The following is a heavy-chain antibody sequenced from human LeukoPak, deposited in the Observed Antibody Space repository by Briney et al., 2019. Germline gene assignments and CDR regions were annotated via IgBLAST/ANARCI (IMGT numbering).Heavy chain of an antibody. D-gene: IGHD6-6*01. CDR2: IFNSGST. V-gene: IGHV4-4*07. CDR1: GGSISGYN. CDR3: ARESTIEYSTWGHYYIYYMDV. J-gene: IGHJ6*03. Sequence: SETLSLTCTVSGGSISGYNWNWIRQPAGKGLEWIGRIFNSGSTKYNPSLKSRVTMSVDTSKNHFSLKLSSVTAADTAVSYCARESTIEYSTWGHYYIYYMDVWGKGTTVTASS.